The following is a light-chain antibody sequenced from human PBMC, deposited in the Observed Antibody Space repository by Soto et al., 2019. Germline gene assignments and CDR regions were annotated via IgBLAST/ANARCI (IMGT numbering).Light chain of an antibody. CDR1: SSDIGGYNY. J-gene: IGLJ1*01. CDR2: EVT. V-gene: IGLV2-14*01. Sequence: QSVLTQPASVSGSPGQSITISCTGTSSDIGGYNYVSWYQQYPGKAPNLIIYEVTNRPSGISYRFSGSKSGNTASLTISGLQVEDEADYYCSSYTNINTRACVFGTGTKLTVL. CDR3: SSYTNINTRACV.